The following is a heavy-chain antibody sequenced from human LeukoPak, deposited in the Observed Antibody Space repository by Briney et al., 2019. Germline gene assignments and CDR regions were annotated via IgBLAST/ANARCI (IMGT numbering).Heavy chain of an antibody. CDR2: IIPIFGTA. CDR1: GGTFSSYA. D-gene: IGHD5-18*01. V-gene: IGHV1-69*05. CDR3: ARELSGYNRNWFDP. Sequence: GSSVKVSCKASGGTFSSYAISWVRQAPGQGLEWMGGIIPIFGTANYAQKFQGRVTITTDESTSTAYMELSSLRSEDTAVYYCARELSGYNRNWFDPWGQGTLVTVSS. J-gene: IGHJ5*02.